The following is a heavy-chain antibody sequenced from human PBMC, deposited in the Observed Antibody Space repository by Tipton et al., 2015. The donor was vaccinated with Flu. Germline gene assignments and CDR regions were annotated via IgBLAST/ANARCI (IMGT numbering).Heavy chain of an antibody. Sequence: SLRLSCAASGFTFSSYGMHWVRQAPGQGLEWVAVISYDGSNKIYPDSVKGRFTVSRDNSKNTLYLQMNSLETDDTAVYYCAKDWGWLIDHWGQGTLVTVSS. CDR1: GFTFSSYG. V-gene: IGHV3-30*18. J-gene: IGHJ4*02. CDR3: AKDWGWLIDH. D-gene: IGHD3-16*01. CDR2: ISYDGSNK.